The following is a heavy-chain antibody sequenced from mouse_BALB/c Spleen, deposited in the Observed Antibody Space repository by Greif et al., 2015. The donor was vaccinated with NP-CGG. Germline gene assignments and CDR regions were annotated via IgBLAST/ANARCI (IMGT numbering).Heavy chain of an antibody. CDR2: ISSGSSTI. J-gene: IGHJ2*01. V-gene: IGHV5-17*02. CDR3: AREGTTNFDY. CDR1: GFTFSSFG. D-gene: IGHD1-1*01. Sequence: EVQRVESGGGLVQPGGSRKLSCAASGFTFSSFGMHWVRQAPEKGLEWVAYISSGSSTIYYADTVKGRFTISRGNPKNTLFLQMTSLRSEDTAMYYCAREGTTNFDYWGQGTTLTVSS.